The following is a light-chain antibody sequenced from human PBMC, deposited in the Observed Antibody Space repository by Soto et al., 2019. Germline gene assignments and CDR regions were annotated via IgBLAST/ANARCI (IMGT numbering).Light chain of an antibody. V-gene: IGKV1-5*01. CDR2: NAF. CDR1: QSINRW. J-gene: IGKJ4*01. CDR3: QQYINWPLT. Sequence: DIQMTQSPSTLSAXVGDRVTITCRASQSINRWLAWYQHKPGKAPKLLIYNAFTSESGVPSRFXXXXXXXXXXXXISSLQPDDFATYYCQQYINWPLTFGGGTNVEX.